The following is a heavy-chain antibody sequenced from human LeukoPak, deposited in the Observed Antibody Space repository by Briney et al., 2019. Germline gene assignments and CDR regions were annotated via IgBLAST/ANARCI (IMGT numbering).Heavy chain of an antibody. CDR1: GFTFSDYY. D-gene: IGHD5-18*01. J-gene: IGHJ4*02. V-gene: IGHV3-11*03. Sequence: PGGSLRLSCAASGFTFSDYYMTWIRQAPGKGLEWVSYISGSSSNRNYADSVRGLFTISRDNAKNSVYLQMNSLRAEDTAVYYCARYGYGYAKPIDYWGQGTLVTVPS. CDR2: ISGSSSNR. CDR3: ARYGYGYAKPIDY.